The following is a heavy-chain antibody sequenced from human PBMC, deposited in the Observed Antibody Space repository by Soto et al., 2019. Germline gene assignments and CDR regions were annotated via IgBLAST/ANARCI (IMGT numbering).Heavy chain of an antibody. D-gene: IGHD4-17*01. V-gene: IGHV3-74*01. J-gene: IGHJ4*02. Sequence: EVQLVESGGGLVQPGGSLRLSCAASGLTFSSYWMHWVRQAPGKGLVWVSRINSDGSSTNYADSVKGRFTISRDNAKHTLYLQMNSLRAEDTAVFCCALLYTVTTDYWGRGTLVTVSS. CDR2: INSDGSST. CDR1: GLTFSSYW. CDR3: ALLYTVTTDY.